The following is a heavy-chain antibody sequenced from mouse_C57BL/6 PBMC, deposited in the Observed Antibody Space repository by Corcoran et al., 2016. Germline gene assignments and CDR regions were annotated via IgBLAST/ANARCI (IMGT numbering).Heavy chain of an antibody. CDR3: ARWNFYDGYLDY. D-gene: IGHD2-3*01. J-gene: IGHJ2*01. Sequence: QVQLQQSGAELVKPGASVKISCKASGYAFSSYWMNWVKQRPGKGLEWIGQIYPGDGDTNYNGKFRGKATLTADKSSSTAYMQLSSLTSEDSAVYFCARWNFYDGYLDYWGQGTTLTVSS. V-gene: IGHV1-80*01. CDR1: GYAFSSYW. CDR2: IYPGDGDT.